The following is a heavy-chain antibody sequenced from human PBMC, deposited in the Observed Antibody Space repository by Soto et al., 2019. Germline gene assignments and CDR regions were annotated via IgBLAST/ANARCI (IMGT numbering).Heavy chain of an antibody. CDR3: ARGRITMLVVVLDP. D-gene: IGHD3-22*01. J-gene: IGHJ5*02. CDR2: IYYSGST. CDR1: GGSISSGGYY. V-gene: IGHV4-31*03. Sequence: SETLSLTCTVSGGSISSGGYYWSWIRQHPGKGLEWIGYIYYSGSTYYNPSLKSRVSISVDTSKKQFSLKLSSVTAADTAVYYCARGRITMLVVVLDPWGQGTLGTVSS.